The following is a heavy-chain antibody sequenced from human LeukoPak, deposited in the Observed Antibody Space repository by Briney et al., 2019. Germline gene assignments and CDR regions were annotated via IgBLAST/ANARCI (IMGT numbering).Heavy chain of an antibody. J-gene: IGHJ4*02. CDR2: INPNTGGT. V-gene: IGHV1-2*02. Sequence: ASVKVSCKASGYTFTGYYIHWVRQAPGQGLEWMGWINPNTGGTNFAQNFQGRVTMTRDTSISTAYMEVSRLRSDDTAVYYCARAVGYSILPLTYWGQGTLVTVSS. D-gene: IGHD4-11*01. CDR1: GYTFTGYY. CDR3: ARAVGYSILPLTY.